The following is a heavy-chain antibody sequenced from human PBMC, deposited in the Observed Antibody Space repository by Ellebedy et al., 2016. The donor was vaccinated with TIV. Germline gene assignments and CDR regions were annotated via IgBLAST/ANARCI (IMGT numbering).Heavy chain of an antibody. CDR1: GDSISGYY. J-gene: IGHJ4*02. D-gene: IGHD6-19*01. Sequence: MPSETLSLTCTVSGDSISGYYWSWIRQPPGKGLEWIGYIYSSRSGKYNPSLKSRVTMSVDTSKSQFSLRLNSVTAADTAVYYCAKSGGWYTPYDYWGQGTLVTVSS. V-gene: IGHV4-59*01. CDR2: IYSSRSG. CDR3: AKSGGWYTPYDY.